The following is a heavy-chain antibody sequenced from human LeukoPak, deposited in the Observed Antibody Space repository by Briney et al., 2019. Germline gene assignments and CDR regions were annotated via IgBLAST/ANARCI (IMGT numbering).Heavy chain of an antibody. Sequence: PGGSLRLSCAASGFTFINAWMGWVRQAPGKGLDWVGRIKSKSEGGRTDYGAPVKGRFIISRDDSEDTVYLQMNSLKTEDTAVYYCTTGGSYSRFDYWGQGTLVTVSS. V-gene: IGHV3-15*01. CDR3: TTGGSYSRFDY. J-gene: IGHJ4*02. CDR2: IKSKSEGGRT. CDR1: GFTFINAW. D-gene: IGHD1-26*01.